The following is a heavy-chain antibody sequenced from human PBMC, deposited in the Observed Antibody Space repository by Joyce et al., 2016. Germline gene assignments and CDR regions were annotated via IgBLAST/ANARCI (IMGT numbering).Heavy chain of an antibody. CDR1: GFTVSSDF. CDR2: IYSGTHST. CDR3: ATRGA. Sequence: VQVVESGGGLIQPGGSLSLSCAVFGFTVSSDFMMWVRQAPGKGLEWVSTIYSGTHSTHYAASVECRFTISRDNSKNTLSLQMNTLRGEDTARYYCATRGAWGKGTTVTVSS. J-gene: IGHJ6*04. V-gene: IGHV3-53*01.